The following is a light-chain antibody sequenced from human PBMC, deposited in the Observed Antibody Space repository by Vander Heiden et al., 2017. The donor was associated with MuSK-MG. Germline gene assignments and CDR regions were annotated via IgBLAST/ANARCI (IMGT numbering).Light chain of an antibody. J-gene: IGLJ2*01. CDR2: DAR. V-gene: IGLV2-14*03. Sequence: QSALTQPASVSGSPGQSITISCSGTSSDVGGYDYVSWYQQHPGRAPKLLIYDARNRPSGVSYRFSGSKSGNTASLTISGLQAEDEAEYYCSSYRSTNTVIFGGGTKVTVL. CDR1: SSDVGGYDY. CDR3: SSYRSTNTVI.